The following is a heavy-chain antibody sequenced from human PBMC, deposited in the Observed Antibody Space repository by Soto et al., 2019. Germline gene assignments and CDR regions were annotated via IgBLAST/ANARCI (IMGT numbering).Heavy chain of an antibody. CDR1: GGTLNTYA. Sequence: QVQLVQSGAEVKKPGSSVKVSCKASGGTLNTYAINWVRQAPGQGFEWMGGTTPILGTTDYAPKFQGRLTISADEARNTLYMELRSLTSDDTAVYYCTRSESSDTGDHWGQGTLVVVSS. CDR3: TRSESSDTGDH. V-gene: IGHV1-69*01. D-gene: IGHD3-22*01. CDR2: TTPILGTT. J-gene: IGHJ4*02.